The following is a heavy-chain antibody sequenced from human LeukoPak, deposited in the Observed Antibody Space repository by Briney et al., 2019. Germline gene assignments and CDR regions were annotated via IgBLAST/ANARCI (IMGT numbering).Heavy chain of an antibody. V-gene: IGHV4-39*01. CDR3: ATHGRDGYNYRGVFDN. CDR1: GGSISSSSYY. J-gene: IGHJ4*02. Sequence: SETLSLTCTVSGGSISSSSYYWGWIRQPPGNGLEWIGTIYYTGSTYYNPSLRSRVTISVDTSKNQFSLRLSSVTAADTAVFYCATHGRDGYNYRGVFDNWGQGTLVTVSS. CDR2: IYYTGST. D-gene: IGHD5-24*01.